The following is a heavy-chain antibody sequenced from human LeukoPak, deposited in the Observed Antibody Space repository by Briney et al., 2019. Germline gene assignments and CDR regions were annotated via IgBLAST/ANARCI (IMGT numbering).Heavy chain of an antibody. Sequence: PVGSLRLSCAASGFTFSTYWMTWVRQAPGKGLEWVANIKEDGSREYYVDSVKGRFTISRDNAKNSLYLQMDSLTAEDTAVYYCARDSPGYGAYVSWGQGTLVSVSS. CDR2: IKEDGSRE. CDR3: ARDSPGYGAYVS. CDR1: GFTFSTYW. D-gene: IGHD5-12*01. V-gene: IGHV3-7*01. J-gene: IGHJ1*01.